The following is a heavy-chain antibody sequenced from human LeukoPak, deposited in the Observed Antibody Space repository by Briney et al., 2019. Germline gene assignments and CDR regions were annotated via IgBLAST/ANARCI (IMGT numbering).Heavy chain of an antibody. Sequence: PGGSLRLSCAASGFTFSTYGMHWVRQAPGKGLEWVTFIRYDGSDRYYADSVKGRFTISRDNSKNTLYLQMNSLRAEDTAVYYCARSLGGKYGSGSYYLGYYYYYMDVWGKGTTVTISS. CDR1: GFTFSTYG. J-gene: IGHJ6*03. V-gene: IGHV3-30*02. CDR3: ARSLGGKYGSGSYYLGYYYYYMDV. CDR2: IRYDGSDR. D-gene: IGHD3-10*01.